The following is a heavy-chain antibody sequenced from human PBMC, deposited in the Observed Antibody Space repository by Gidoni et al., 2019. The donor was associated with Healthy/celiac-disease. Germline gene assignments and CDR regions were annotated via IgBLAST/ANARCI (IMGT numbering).Heavy chain of an antibody. J-gene: IGHJ5*02. D-gene: IGHD2-15*01. CDR1: GGSISSSSYY. Sequence: QLQLQESGPGLVKPSETLSLTCTVSGGSISSSSYYWGWIRQPPGKGLEWIGSIYYSGSTYYNPSLKSRVTIAVDTSKNQCSLKLSSVTAADTAVYYCARHGGYCSGGSCYQGNWFDPWGQGTLVTVSS. CDR2: IYYSGST. V-gene: IGHV4-39*01. CDR3: ARHGGYCSGGSCYQGNWFDP.